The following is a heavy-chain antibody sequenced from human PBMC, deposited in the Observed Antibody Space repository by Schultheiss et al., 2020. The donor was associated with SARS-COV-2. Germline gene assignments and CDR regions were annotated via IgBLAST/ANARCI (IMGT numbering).Heavy chain of an antibody. CDR2: ISSSSSYI. CDR1: GFTFSSYS. Sequence: GESLKISCAASGFTFSSYSMNWVRQAPGKGLEWVSSISSSSSYIYYADSVKGRFTISRDNAKNSLYLQMNSLRAEDTAVYYCARGSSSGWYEYYFDYWGQGTLVTVSS. J-gene: IGHJ4*02. V-gene: IGHV3-21*01. D-gene: IGHD6-19*01. CDR3: ARGSSSGWYEYYFDY.